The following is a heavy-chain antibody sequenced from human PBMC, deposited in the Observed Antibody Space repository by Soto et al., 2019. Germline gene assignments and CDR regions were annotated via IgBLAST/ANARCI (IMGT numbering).Heavy chain of an antibody. V-gene: IGHV5-51*01. CDR2: VYPGDSDT. J-gene: IGHJ4*02. D-gene: IGHD2-2*01. Sequence: GESLKISCTGSGYSFSNHWIGWVRQMPGKGLEWVGIVYPGDSDTRYSPSFQGQVTISADKSISTAFLQWSSLKASDTAMYYCARLYCITPTCFAGIDHWGQGTQVTVSS. CDR1: GYSFSNHW. CDR3: ARLYCITPTCFAGIDH.